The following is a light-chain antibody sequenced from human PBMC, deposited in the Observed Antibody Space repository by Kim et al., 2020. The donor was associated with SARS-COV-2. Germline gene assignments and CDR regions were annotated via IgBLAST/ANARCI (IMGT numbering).Light chain of an antibody. CDR2: GAS. Sequence: IVLTQSPGTLSLSPGERATLSCRASQSVNSDYLVWYQQKPGQAPRLLIYGASSRATGIPDKFIGSGSGTDFTLTISTLEPEDSAVYYCQKYDYEYGTSRYIFGQGTKLE. V-gene: IGKV3-20*01. CDR1: QSVNSDY. J-gene: IGKJ2*01. CDR3: QKYDYEYGTSRYI.